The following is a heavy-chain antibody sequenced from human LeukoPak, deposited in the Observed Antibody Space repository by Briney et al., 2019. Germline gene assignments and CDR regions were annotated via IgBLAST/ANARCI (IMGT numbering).Heavy chain of an antibody. CDR3: ARGRGWGYGVYPLAY. D-gene: IGHD4-17*01. J-gene: IGHJ4*02. CDR2: ISSSSSYI. CDR1: GFTFSSYS. Sequence: GGSLRLSCAASGFTFSSYSMNWVRQAPGKGLEWVSSISSSSSYIYYADSVKGRFTIARDNAKNSLYLQMNSLRAEDTAVYYRARGRGWGYGVYPLAYWGQGTLVTVSS. V-gene: IGHV3-21*01.